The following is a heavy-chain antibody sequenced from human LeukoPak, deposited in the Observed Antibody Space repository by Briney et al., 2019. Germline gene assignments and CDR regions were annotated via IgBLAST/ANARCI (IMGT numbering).Heavy chain of an antibody. CDR2: ISWDGGTT. CDR1: GFTFDDYA. CDR3: AKGPDSGWFPLDY. D-gene: IGHD6-19*01. V-gene: IGHV3-43D*03. Sequence: PGGSLRLSCAASGFTFDDYAMHWVRQAPGKSLEWVSVISWDGGTTYYADSVRGRFTISRDNSKNSLFLQMNSLRAEDTALYYCAKGPDSGWFPLDYWGQGTLVTVSS. J-gene: IGHJ4*02.